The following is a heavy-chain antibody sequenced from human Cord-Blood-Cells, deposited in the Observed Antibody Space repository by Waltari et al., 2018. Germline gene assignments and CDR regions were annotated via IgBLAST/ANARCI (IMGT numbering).Heavy chain of an antibody. V-gene: IGHV4-34*01. CDR3: ARHAIRTFDY. D-gene: IGHD2-8*01. CDR1: GGSFSGYY. CDR2: INHSGST. J-gene: IGHJ4*02. Sequence: QVQLQQWGAGLLKPSETLSITCAVYGGSFSGYYWSWIRQPPGKGLEWIGEINHSGSTNYNPSLKSRVNISVDTSKNQFSLKLSSVTAADTAVYYCARHAIRTFDYWGQGTLVTVSS.